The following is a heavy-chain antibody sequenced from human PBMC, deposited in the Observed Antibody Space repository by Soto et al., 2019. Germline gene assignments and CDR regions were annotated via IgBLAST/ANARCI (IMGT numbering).Heavy chain of an antibody. CDR3: ARDGGELPSEGMDV. J-gene: IGHJ6*02. Sequence: GGSLRLSFAASGFTFSSYSMNWVRQAPGKGLESVSSISSSSSYIYYADSVKGRFTISRDNAKNSLYLQMNSLRAEDTAVYYCARDGGELPSEGMDVWGQGTTVTVS. CDR2: ISSSSSYI. V-gene: IGHV3-21*01. D-gene: IGHD1-26*01. CDR1: GFTFSSYS.